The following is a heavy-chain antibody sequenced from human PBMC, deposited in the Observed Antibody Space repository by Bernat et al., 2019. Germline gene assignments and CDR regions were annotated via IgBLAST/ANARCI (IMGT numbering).Heavy chain of an antibody. CDR2: IYYSGST. CDR1: GGSISSYY. CDR3: ARSGRTGAEYFQH. D-gene: IGHD1-26*01. Sequence: QVQLQESGPGLVKPSETLSLTCTVSGGSISSYYWSWIRQPPGKGLEWIGYIYYSGSTNYNPSLKSRVTISVDTSKNQFSLKLGSVTAADTVVYYCARSGRTGAEYFQHWGQGTLVTVSS. J-gene: IGHJ1*01. V-gene: IGHV4-59*01.